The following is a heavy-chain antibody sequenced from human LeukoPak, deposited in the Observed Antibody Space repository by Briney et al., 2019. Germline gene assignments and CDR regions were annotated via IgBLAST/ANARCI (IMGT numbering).Heavy chain of an antibody. J-gene: IGHJ4*02. V-gene: IGHV4-4*02. Sequence: SGTLSLTCGVSGGFITNTHYRTWVRQPPRKGLEWIGEVNLQGSTNYNPSLMGRVAISVDTSEHHISLPLTSVTAADAAVYYCAREGGPYRPPDYSGQGTLVTVSS. CDR1: GGFITNTHY. CDR3: AREGGPYRPPDY. CDR2: VNLQGST.